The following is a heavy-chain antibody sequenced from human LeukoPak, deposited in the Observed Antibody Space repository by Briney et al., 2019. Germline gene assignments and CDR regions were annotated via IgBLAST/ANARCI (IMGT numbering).Heavy chain of an antibody. J-gene: IGHJ4*02. Sequence: SVKVSCKASGYTFTRYAMNWVRQAPGQGLEWMGGIIPIFGTANYAQKFQGRVTITADESTSTAYMELSSLRSEDTAVYYCARESESSSWNNWGQGTLVTVSS. D-gene: IGHD6-13*01. CDR1: GYTFTRYA. CDR3: ARESESSSWNN. V-gene: IGHV1-69*13. CDR2: IIPIFGTA.